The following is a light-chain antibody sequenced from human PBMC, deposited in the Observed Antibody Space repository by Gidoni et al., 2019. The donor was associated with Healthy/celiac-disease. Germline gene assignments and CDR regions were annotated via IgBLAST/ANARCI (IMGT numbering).Light chain of an antibody. Sequence: VLYSSNNKNYLAWYQQKPGQPPKLLIYWASTRESGVPDRFSGSGSGTDFTLTISSLQAEDVAVYYCQQYYSTPLTFGGGTKVEIK. V-gene: IGKV4-1*01. CDR3: QQYYSTPLT. CDR1: VLYSSNNKNY. CDR2: WAS. J-gene: IGKJ4*01.